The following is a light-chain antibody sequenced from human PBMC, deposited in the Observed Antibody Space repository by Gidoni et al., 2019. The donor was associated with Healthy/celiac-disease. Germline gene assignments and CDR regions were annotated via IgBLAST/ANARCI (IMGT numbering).Light chain of an antibody. Sequence: VLYSSNNKNYLAWYQQKPGQPPKLLIYWASTRESGVPDRFSGSGSGTDFTLTISSLQAEDVAVYYCQQYYSTPLTFGGGTKVEIK. V-gene: IGKV4-1*01. CDR3: QQYYSTPLT. CDR1: VLYSSNNKNY. CDR2: WAS. J-gene: IGKJ4*01.